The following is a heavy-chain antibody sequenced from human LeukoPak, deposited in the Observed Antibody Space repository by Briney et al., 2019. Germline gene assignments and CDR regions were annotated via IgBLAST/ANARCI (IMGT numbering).Heavy chain of an antibody. CDR1: GYTFIGYY. CDR3: ARDSPIVGTFYAFDI. D-gene: IGHD1-26*01. V-gene: IGHV1-2*06. J-gene: IGHJ3*02. Sequence: RVASVKVSCKASGYTFIGYYLHWVRQAPGQGTEWMGHINPNSGGAEYAQKVQGRVTMTRDTSRRTVYMEVSRLRSDDTAVYYCARDSPIVGTFYAFDIWGQGTMVTVSP. CDR2: INPNSGGA.